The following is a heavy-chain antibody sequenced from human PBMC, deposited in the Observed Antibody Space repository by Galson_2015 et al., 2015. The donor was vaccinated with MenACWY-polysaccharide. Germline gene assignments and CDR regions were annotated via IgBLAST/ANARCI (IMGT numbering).Heavy chain of an antibody. J-gene: IGHJ6*02. D-gene: IGHD4-11*01. CDR2: INPSGGST. CDR3: AKEHYSNYYYYGMDV. CDR1: GYTFTSYY. Sequence: SVKVSCKASGYTFTSYYMHWVRQAPGQGLEWMGIINPSGGSTSYAQKFQGRVTMTRDTSTSTVYMELSSLRSEDTAVYYCAKEHYSNYYYYGMDVWGQGTTVTVSS. V-gene: IGHV1-46*01.